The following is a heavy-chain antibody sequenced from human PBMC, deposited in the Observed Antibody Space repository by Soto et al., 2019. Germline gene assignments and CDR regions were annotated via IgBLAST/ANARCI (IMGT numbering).Heavy chain of an antibody. CDR3: AIAVAGTHGMDV. D-gene: IGHD6-19*01. V-gene: IGHV1-69*02. Sequence: QVQLVQSGAEVKKPGSSVKVSCKASGGTFSSYTISWVRQAPGQGLEWMGRIIPILGIANYAQKFQGRVTITADNSTSTAYMELSSLRSEDTAVYYCAIAVAGTHGMDVWGQGTTVTVSS. J-gene: IGHJ6*02. CDR1: GGTFSSYT. CDR2: IIPILGIA.